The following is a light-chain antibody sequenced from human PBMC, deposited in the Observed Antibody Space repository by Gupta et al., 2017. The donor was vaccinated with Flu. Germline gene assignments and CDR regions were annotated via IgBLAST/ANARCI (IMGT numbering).Light chain of an antibody. V-gene: IGLV1-51*02. CDR2: EGN. Sequence: QSVLTQPPSVSAAPGQTVTISCSGSSSNIGNNYVSWYQQLPGAAPKLLIYEGNKRPSGIPDRFSGSKSGTSATLGITGLQTGDEADYYCGTWDSSLSAGVFGGGTKLTVL. J-gene: IGLJ3*02. CDR1: SSNIGNNY. CDR3: GTWDSSLSAGV.